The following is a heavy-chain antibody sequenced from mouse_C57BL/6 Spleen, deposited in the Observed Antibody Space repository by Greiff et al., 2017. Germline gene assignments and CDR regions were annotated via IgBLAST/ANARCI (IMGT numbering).Heavy chain of an antibody. Sequence: QVQLQQPGAELVMPGASVKLSCKASGYTFTSYWMHWVKQRPGQGLEWIGEIDPSDSYTNYNQQFKGKSTLTVDKSSSTAYMQLSSLTSEDSAVYYCARLGGRSYEYFDVWGTGTTVTVSS. CDR1: GYTFTSYW. V-gene: IGHV1-69*01. D-gene: IGHD1-1*01. CDR3: ARLGGRSYEYFDV. CDR2: IDPSDSYT. J-gene: IGHJ1*03.